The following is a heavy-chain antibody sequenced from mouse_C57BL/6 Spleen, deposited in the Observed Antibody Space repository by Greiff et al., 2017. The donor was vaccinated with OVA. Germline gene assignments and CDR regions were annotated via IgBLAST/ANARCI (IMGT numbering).Heavy chain of an antibody. D-gene: IGHD1-1*01. J-gene: IGHJ4*01. CDR1: GYTFTSYW. CDR3: ARPLITTVVATSDYYAMDY. CDR2: IDPNSGGT. Sequence: QVQLQQSGAELVKPGASVKLSCKASGYTFTSYWMHWMPGRGLEWIGRIDPNSGGTKYNEKFKSKATLTVDKPSSTAYMQLSSLTSEDSAVYYCARPLITTVVATSDYYAMDYWGQGTSVTVSS. V-gene: IGHV1-72*01.